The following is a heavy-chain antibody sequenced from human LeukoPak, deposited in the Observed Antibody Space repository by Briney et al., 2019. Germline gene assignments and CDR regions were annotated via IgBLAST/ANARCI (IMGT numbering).Heavy chain of an antibody. V-gene: IGHV3-30-3*01. CDR1: GFTFSSYA. CDR2: ISYDGSNK. Sequence: PGRSLRLSCAASGFTFSSYAMHWVRQAPGKGLEWVAVISYDGSNKYYADSVKGRFTISRDNSKNTLYLQMNSLRAEDTAVYYCASLILTGYYSSDSWGQGTLVTVSS. J-gene: IGHJ4*02. CDR3: ASLILTGYYSSDS. D-gene: IGHD3-9*01.